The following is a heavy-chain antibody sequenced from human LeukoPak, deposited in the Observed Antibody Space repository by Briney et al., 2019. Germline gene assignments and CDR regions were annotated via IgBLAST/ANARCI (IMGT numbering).Heavy chain of an antibody. CDR2: IYTSGSA. V-gene: IGHV4-4*07. CDR1: GGSINSYY. J-gene: IGHJ4*02. D-gene: IGHD5-24*01. Sequence: SETLSLTCTVSGGSINSYYWSWIRQPAGKGLEWIGRIYTSGSANYSPSLKGRVTMSVDASKDQFSLNLSSVTAADTAVYYCAREIGRDGYNRSFDYWGQGTLVTVSS. CDR3: AREIGRDGYNRSFDY.